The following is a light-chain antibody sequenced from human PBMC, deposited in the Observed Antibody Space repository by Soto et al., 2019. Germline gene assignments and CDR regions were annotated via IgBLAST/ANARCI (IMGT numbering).Light chain of an antibody. CDR3: QQVNSYPLT. J-gene: IGKJ4*01. CDR2: AAS. CDR1: QGISSY. V-gene: IGKV1-9*01. Sequence: DIQLAQSPSFLSASVGDRVTITCRASQGISSYLAWYQQKPGKAPKLLIYAASTLQSGVPSRFSGSGSGTAFTLTISSLQSEDFATYYCQQVNSYPLTFGGGTKVEIK.